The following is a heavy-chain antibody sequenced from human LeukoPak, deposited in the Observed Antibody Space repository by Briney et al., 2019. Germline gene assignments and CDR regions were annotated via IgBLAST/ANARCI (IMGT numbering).Heavy chain of an antibody. CDR3: ARASDSYYDFWSGYYLLGAFDI. J-gene: IGHJ3*02. D-gene: IGHD3-3*01. CDR2: IYYSGSA. Sequence: SETLSLTCIVSGGSISSYYWSWIRQPPGKGLEWIGYIYYSGSANYNPSLKSRVTISVDTSKNQFSLKLSSVTAADTAVYYCARASDSYYDFWSGYYLLGAFDIWGQGTMVTVSS. CDR1: GGSISSYY. V-gene: IGHV4-59*01.